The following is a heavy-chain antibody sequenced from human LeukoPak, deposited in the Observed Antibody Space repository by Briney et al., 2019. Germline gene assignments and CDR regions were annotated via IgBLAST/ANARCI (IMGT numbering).Heavy chain of an antibody. CDR1: GYFISSGYY. V-gene: IGHV4-38-2*01. CDR3: ARTHSNSFHFDY. CDR2: IYQSGTT. J-gene: IGHJ4*02. D-gene: IGHD2/OR15-2a*01. Sequence: NPSETLSLTCAVSGYFISSGYYWGWIRQPPGTGLEWIASIYQSGTTYYNSSLKSRVTLSVDTSKNQFSLKLSSVTAADTALYFCARTHSNSFHFDYWGQGSLVTASS.